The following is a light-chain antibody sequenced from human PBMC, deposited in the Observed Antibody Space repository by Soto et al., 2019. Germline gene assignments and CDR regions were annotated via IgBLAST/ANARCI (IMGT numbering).Light chain of an antibody. CDR3: QSYDSSLSGSHVV. CDR2: GNS. V-gene: IGLV1-40*01. Sequence: QSVLTQPPSVSGAPGQRVTISCTGSTSNIGAGYDVHWYQQLPGTAPKLLIYGNSNRPSGVPDRFSGSKSGTSASLAITGLQAEYEADYYCQSYDSSLSGSHVVFGGGTKVTVL. J-gene: IGLJ2*01. CDR1: TSNIGAGYD.